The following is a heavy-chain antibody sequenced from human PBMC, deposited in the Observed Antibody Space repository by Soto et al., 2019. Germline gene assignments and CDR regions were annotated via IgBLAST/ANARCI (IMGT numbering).Heavy chain of an antibody. D-gene: IGHD3-10*01. CDR2: ISYSGNT. CDR1: GGSIRNNHYY. J-gene: IGHJ4*02. V-gene: IGHV4-39*01. Sequence: SETLSLTCTVSGGSIRNNHYYWGWVRQPPGKGLEWIASISYSGNTYYNPSLKSRVTISVDTSKNQFSLKVNSVTAADTAVYYCARLQMVRGVIGYFDYWGQGTLVTVSS. CDR3: ARLQMVRGVIGYFDY.